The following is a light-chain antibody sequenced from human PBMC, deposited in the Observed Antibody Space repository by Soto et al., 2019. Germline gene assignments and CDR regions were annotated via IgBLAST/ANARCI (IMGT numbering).Light chain of an antibody. CDR3: MQSIELPRT. CDR2: AAS. J-gene: IGKJ1*01. Sequence: IVMTQTPLSLSVTPGQPASISCKSSQSLLQSDGHTYLYCFLQKPGQPPQLLICAASNRFSGVPDRLSGSGSGTEFTLKISRVEAEDVGVYYCMQSIELPRTVGQGTKVDIK. V-gene: IGKV2D-29*01. CDR1: QSLLQSDGHTY.